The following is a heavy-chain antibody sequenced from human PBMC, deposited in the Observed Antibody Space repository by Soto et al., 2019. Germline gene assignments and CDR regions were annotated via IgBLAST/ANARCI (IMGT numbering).Heavy chain of an antibody. J-gene: IGHJ6*02. D-gene: IGHD2-2*01. CDR3: AKERDIVVVPAAATTSGMDV. CDR2: ISYDGSNK. Sequence: GSLRLSCAASGFTFSSYAMHWVRQAPGKGLEWVAVISYDGSNKYYADSVKGRFTISRDNSKNTLYLQMNSLRAEDTAVYYCAKERDIVVVPAAATTSGMDVWGQGTTVTVSS. V-gene: IGHV3-30-3*01. CDR1: GFTFSSYA.